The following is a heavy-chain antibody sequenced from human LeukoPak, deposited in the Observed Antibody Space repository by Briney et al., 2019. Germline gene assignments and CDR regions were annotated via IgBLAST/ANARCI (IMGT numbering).Heavy chain of an antibody. D-gene: IGHD2-15*01. CDR1: GGSISSGDHC. Sequence: SETLSLTCTVSGGSISSGDHCWSWLRQPPGKGLEWIGHIYYSGSTYYNPSLKSRVTIPVDTSKNQFSLKLSSVSAADTAVYYCARRGYCSGGSCYAGLNWFDPWGQGTLVTVSS. CDR3: ARRGYCSGGSCYAGLNWFDP. V-gene: IGHV4-30-4*01. J-gene: IGHJ5*02. CDR2: IYYSGST.